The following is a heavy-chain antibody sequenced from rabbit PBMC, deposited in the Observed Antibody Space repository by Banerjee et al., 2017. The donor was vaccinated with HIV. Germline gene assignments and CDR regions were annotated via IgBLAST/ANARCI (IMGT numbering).Heavy chain of an antibody. J-gene: IGHJ4*01. CDR3: ASGYSDVYFNL. V-gene: IGHV1S45*01. CDR2: IYVGSSAIT. CDR1: GFSFSNKYV. Sequence: QEQLEESGGDLVKPEGSLTLTCTASGFSFSNKYVMCWVRQAPGKGLEWIACIYVGSSAITWYASWAKGRFTISKTSSTTVTLQMTSLTVADTATYFCASGYSDVYFNLWGPGTLVTVS. D-gene: IGHD1-1*01.